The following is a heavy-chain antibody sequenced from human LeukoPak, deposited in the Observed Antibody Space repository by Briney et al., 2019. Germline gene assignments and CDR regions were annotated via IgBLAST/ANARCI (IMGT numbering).Heavy chain of an antibody. Sequence: GGSLRLSCAASGFTFSSYSMNWARQAPGKGLEWVSSISSSSSYIYYADSVKGRFTISRDNAKNSLYLQMNSLRAEDTAVYYCARGFLYSYSFCYWGQGTLVTVSS. J-gene: IGHJ4*02. D-gene: IGHD5-18*01. CDR3: ARGFLYSYSFCY. CDR2: ISSSSSYI. CDR1: GFTFSSYS. V-gene: IGHV3-21*01.